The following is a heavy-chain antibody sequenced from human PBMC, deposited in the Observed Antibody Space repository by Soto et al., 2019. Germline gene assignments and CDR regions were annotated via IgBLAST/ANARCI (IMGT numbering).Heavy chain of an antibody. D-gene: IGHD1-26*01. CDR2: ISSSGSTI. J-gene: IGHJ4*02. CDR3: ARAPYSGSYPPHFDY. Sequence: GGSLRLSCAASGFTFSDYYMSWIRQAPGKGLEWVSYISSSGSTIYYADSVKGRFTISRDNAKSSLYLQMNSLRAEDTAVYYCARAPYSGSYPPHFDYWGQGTLVTVSS. CDR1: GFTFSDYY. V-gene: IGHV3-11*01.